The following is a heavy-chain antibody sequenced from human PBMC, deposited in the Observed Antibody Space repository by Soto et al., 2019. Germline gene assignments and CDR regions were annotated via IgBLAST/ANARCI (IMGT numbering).Heavy chain of an antibody. CDR1: GFTFSSYA. Sequence: EVQLLESGGGLVQPGGSLRLSCAASGFTFSSYAMSWVRQAPGKGLEWVSSISGSGDNTYYADSVKGRFTISRDNSKNTLYLQMNHLRAEDTAVFYCANDLYFDLWGRGTLVTVSS. CDR2: ISGSGDNT. CDR3: ANDLYFDL. J-gene: IGHJ2*01. V-gene: IGHV3-23*01.